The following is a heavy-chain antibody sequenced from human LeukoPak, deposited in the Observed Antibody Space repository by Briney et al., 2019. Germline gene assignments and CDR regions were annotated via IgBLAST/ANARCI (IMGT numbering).Heavy chain of an antibody. V-gene: IGHV4-59*12. D-gene: IGHD3-10*01. CDR1: GGSISSYY. J-gene: IGHJ5*02. Sequence: SETLSLTCTVSGGSISSYYWSWIRQPPGKGLEWIGYIYYSGSTNYNPSLKSRVTISVDTSKNQFSLKLSSVTAADTAVYYCARGGSGSYYNVVWFDPWGQGTLVTVSS. CDR3: ARGGSGSYYNVVWFDP. CDR2: IYYSGST.